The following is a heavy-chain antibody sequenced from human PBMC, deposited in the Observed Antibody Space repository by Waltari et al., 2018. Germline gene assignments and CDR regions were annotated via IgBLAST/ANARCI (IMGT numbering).Heavy chain of an antibody. CDR1: GFTFSSYG. CDR3: AKDGYFDWLSLVKHYYYYYYMDV. Sequence: QVQLVESGGGVVQPGGSLRLSCAASGFTFSSYGMHWVRQAPGQGLEWVAFIRYDGSNKYYADSVKGRFTISRDNSKNTLYLQMNSLRAEDTAVYYCAKDGYFDWLSLVKHYYYYYYMDVWGKGTTVTVSS. D-gene: IGHD3-9*01. J-gene: IGHJ6*03. V-gene: IGHV3-30*02. CDR2: IRYDGSNK.